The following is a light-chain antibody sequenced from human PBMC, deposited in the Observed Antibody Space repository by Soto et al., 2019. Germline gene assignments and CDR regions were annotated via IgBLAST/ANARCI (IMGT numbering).Light chain of an antibody. CDR3: CSYAGSSTAV. J-gene: IGLJ7*01. V-gene: IGLV2-23*01. CDR1: SSDVGSYNL. CDR2: EGS. Sequence: QSVLTQPASVSGSPGQSITISCTGTSSDVGSYNLVSWYQQHPGKAPKLMIYEGSKRPSGVSNRFSGSKSGNTASLTISGLQAEDEADYYRCSYAGSSTAVFGGGTQLTVL.